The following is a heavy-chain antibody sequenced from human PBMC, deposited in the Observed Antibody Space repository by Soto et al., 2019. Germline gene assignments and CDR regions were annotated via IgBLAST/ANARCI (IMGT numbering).Heavy chain of an antibody. V-gene: IGHV3-30*18. CDR2: ISYDGSNK. CDR3: AKEKYSSSPSIGY. D-gene: IGHD6-13*01. Sequence: QVQLVESGGGVVQPGRSLRLSCAASGFTFSSYGMHWVRQAPGKGLEWVAVISYDGSNKYYADSVKGRFTISRDNSKNTLYLQMNSLRAEDTAVYYCAKEKYSSSPSIGYWGQGTLVTVAS. J-gene: IGHJ4*02. CDR1: GFTFSSYG.